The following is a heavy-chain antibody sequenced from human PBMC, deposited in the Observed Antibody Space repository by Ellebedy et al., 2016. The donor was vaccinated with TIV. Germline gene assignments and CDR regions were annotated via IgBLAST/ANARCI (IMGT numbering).Heavy chain of an antibody. D-gene: IGHD6-13*01. CDR3: ARDRGAIAAAGTSFYYYGMDV. CDR2: ISTYNGNT. CDR1: GYTFTSYG. Sequence: ASVKVSXXASGYTFTSYGISWVRQAPGQGLEWMGWISTYNGNTNYAQKLQGRVTMTTDTSTSTAYMELRSLRSDDTAVYYCARDRGAIAAAGTSFYYYGMDVWGQGTTVTVSS. V-gene: IGHV1-18*01. J-gene: IGHJ6*02.